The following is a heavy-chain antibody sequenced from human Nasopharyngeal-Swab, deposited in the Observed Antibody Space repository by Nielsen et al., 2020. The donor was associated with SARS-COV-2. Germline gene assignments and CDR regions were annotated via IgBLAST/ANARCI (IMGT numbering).Heavy chain of an antibody. Sequence: SETLSLTCTVSGGSISSSSYYWGWIRQPPGKGLEWIGSIYYSGSTYYNPPLKSRVTISVDTSKNQFSLKLNSVTAADTAVYYCARHEGGVRYFDWLLTGPNWFDPWGQGTLVTVSS. CDR2: IYYSGST. V-gene: IGHV4-39*01. CDR1: GGSISSSSYY. J-gene: IGHJ5*02. CDR3: ARHEGGVRYFDWLLTGPNWFDP. D-gene: IGHD3-9*01.